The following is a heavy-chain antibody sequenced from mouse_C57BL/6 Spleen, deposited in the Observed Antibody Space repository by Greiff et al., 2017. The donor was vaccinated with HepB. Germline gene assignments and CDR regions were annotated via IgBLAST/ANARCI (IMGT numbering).Heavy chain of an antibody. CDR3: ARDSTTVVPRGYFDV. V-gene: IGHV5-4*01. CDR2: ISDGGSYT. D-gene: IGHD1-1*01. J-gene: IGHJ1*03. Sequence: EVKLQESGGGLVKPGGSLKLSCAASGFTFSSYAMSWVRQTPEKRLEWVATISDGGSYTYYPDNVKGRFTISRDNAKNNLYLQMSHLKSEDTAMYYCARDSTTVVPRGYFDVWGTGTTVTVSS. CDR1: GFTFSSYA.